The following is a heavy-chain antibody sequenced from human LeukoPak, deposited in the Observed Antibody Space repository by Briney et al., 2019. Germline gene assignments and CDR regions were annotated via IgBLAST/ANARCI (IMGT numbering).Heavy chain of an antibody. J-gene: IGHJ4*02. CDR1: GFTFSSYA. Sequence: GGSLRLSCAASGFTFSSYAMHWVRQAPGKGLEWVAVISYDGSNKYYADSVKGRFAISRDNSKNTLYLQMNSLRAEDTAVYYCARDYGGNYYFDYWGQGTLVTVSS. CDR3: ARDYGGNYYFDY. D-gene: IGHD4-23*01. V-gene: IGHV3-30*09. CDR2: ISYDGSNK.